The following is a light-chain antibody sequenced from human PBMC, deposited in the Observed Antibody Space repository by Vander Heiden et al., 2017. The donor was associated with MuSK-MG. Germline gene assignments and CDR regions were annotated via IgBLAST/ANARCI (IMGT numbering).Light chain of an antibody. V-gene: IGKV1-33*01. CDR3: QQDDNLLVT. CDR1: QDISMY. CDR2: DAS. Sequence: DFQMTQSPSSLSASVGDRVTITCQASQDISMYLNWYQQRPGKAPKLLIYDASNLETGVPSRFSGSGSGPDFTFTISSLQPEDLATYYCQQDDNLLVTFGGGTKVEIK. J-gene: IGKJ4*01.